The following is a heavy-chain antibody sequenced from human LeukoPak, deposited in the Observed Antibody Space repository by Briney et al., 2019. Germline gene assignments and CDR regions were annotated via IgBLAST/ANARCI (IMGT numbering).Heavy chain of an antibody. CDR3: ARDDNYDFWSGSWFDP. Sequence: SETLSLTCTVSGGSISSYYWSWIRQPAGKGLEWIGRIYTSGSTKYNPSLKSRVTMSVDTSKNQFSLKLSSVTAADTAVYYCARDDNYDFWSGSWFDPWGQGTLATVSS. D-gene: IGHD3-3*01. V-gene: IGHV4-4*07. CDR2: IYTSGST. J-gene: IGHJ5*02. CDR1: GGSISSYY.